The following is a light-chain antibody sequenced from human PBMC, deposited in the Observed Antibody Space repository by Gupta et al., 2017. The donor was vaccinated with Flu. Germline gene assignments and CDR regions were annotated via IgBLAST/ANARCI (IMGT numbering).Light chain of an antibody. Sequence: EIVLTQSPGTLSLSPGERATLSCRASQSVSSRYLAWYQQKPGQAPRLLIYGASSRVTGIPDRFSGSGSGTDFTLTISRLEPEDFAVYYCQQYGSSPPYTFDQGTKLEIK. J-gene: IGKJ2*01. CDR3: QQYGSSPPYT. CDR2: GAS. V-gene: IGKV3-20*01. CDR1: QSVSSRY.